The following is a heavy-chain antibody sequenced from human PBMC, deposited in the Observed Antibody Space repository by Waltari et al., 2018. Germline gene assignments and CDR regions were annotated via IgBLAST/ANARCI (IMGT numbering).Heavy chain of an antibody. D-gene: IGHD3-3*01. V-gene: IGHV3-7*01. CDR1: GLTFTTYW. J-gene: IGHJ4*02. Sequence: EVRLVESGGGLVQPGGSLRLSCAASGLTFTTYWMNWVRQAPGKGLEWVANINQDGTLKYYGDSVKGRFIISRDNAKNSLYLQMNDLRAEDTAVYYCARWNFCLDHWGRGAPVTVSS. CDR3: ARWNFCLDH. CDR2: INQDGTLK.